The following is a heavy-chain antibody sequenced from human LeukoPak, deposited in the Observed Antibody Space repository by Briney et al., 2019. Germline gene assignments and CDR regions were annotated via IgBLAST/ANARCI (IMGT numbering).Heavy chain of an antibody. J-gene: IGHJ4*02. CDR2: ISAYNGNT. Sequence: ASVKVSCKASGYTFTSYGISRVRQAPGQGLEWMGWISAYNGNTNYAQKLQGRVTMTTDTSTSTAYMELRSLRSDDTAVYYCARDLGSRGYSGYDPGRYWGQGTLVTVSS. D-gene: IGHD5-12*01. CDR1: GYTFTSYG. CDR3: ARDLGSRGYSGYDPGRY. V-gene: IGHV1-18*01.